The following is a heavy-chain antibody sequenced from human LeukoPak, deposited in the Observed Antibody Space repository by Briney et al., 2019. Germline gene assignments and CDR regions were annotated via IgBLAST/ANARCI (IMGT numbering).Heavy chain of an antibody. CDR1: GYTFTSYG. J-gene: IGHJ4*02. CDR2: ISAYNGNT. D-gene: IGHD3-10*01. Sequence: GASVKVSCKASGYTFTSYGISWVRQAPGQGLEWMGWISAYNGNTNYAQKLQGRVTMTTDTSTSTAYMELRSLRSDDTAVYYCARDRPYGSGSYYMPPFDYWGQGTLVTVSS. V-gene: IGHV1-18*01. CDR3: ARDRPYGSGSYYMPPFDY.